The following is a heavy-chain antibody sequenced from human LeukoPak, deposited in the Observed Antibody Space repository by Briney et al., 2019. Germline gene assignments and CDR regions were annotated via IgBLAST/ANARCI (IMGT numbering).Heavy chain of an antibody. V-gene: IGHV3-49*03. CDR1: GFTFGDYA. CDR2: IRSKGYGATK. D-gene: IGHD3-10*01. Sequence: GGSLRLSCTASGFTFGDYAMRWFRQAPGKGLEWVGFIRSKGYGATKEDAASVKVTFTISRHDSKSTAYLQMNSLKNEDIAVYYCTRDYYGSALDVWGKGTTVTVSS. J-gene: IGHJ6*04. CDR3: TRDYYGSALDV.